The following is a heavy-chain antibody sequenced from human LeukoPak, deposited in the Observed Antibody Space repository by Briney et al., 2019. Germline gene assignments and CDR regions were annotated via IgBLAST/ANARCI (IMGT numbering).Heavy chain of an antibody. Sequence: ASVKVSCKVSGHTLTDLSTHWVRQAPGGGLEWMGTIDPEDGETIYAQKFQGRVTKTEDTATDTAYMELRSLRSEDTAVYYCATGGIYSLLDYWGQGTLVTVSS. CDR1: GHTLTDLS. V-gene: IGHV1-24*01. D-gene: IGHD1-26*01. CDR2: IDPEDGET. CDR3: ATGGIYSLLDY. J-gene: IGHJ4*02.